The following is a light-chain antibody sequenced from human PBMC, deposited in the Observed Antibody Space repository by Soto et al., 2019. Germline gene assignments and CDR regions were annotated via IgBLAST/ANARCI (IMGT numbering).Light chain of an antibody. Sequence: DIPLTQSPSFLSASVGDRVTITCRASQDVSRYLAWYQQKPGKAPNLLIYAASTLRSGVPSRFSGCGSETEFTLTISSLQPEYFATYYCQQLNSYVFAFGPGTKVDIK. CDR1: QDVSRY. J-gene: IGKJ3*01. V-gene: IGKV1-9*01. CDR3: QQLNSYVFA. CDR2: AAS.